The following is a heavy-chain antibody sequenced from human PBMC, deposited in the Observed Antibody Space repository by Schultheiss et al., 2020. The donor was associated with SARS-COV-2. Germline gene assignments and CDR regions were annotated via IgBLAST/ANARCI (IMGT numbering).Heavy chain of an antibody. J-gene: IGHJ4*02. CDR1: GFTFSSYW. D-gene: IGHD5-24*01. CDR2: IKQDGSEK. Sequence: GGSLRLSCAASGFTFSSYWMSWVRQAPGKGLEWVANIKQDGSEKYYVDSVKGRFTISRDNAKNTLYLQMNSLRAEDTAVYYCARVGRSTTDVEMATIPFFDYWGQGTLVTVSS. V-gene: IGHV3-7*01. CDR3: ARVGRSTTDVEMATIPFFDY.